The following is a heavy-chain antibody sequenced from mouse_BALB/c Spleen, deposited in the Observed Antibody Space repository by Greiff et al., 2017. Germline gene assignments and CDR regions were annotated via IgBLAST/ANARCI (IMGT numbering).Heavy chain of an antibody. CDR1: GFYIKDTY. Sequence: VQLQQSGAELVKPGPSVKLSCTASGFYIKDTYMHWVKQRPEQGLEWIGRIEPANGNTKYDPKFQGQATITADTSSNPDYLQLSSLTSEDTAVYYCAFYYGYAMDYWGQGTSVTVSS. V-gene: IGHV14-3*02. J-gene: IGHJ4*01. CDR2: IEPANGNT. D-gene: IGHD1-1*01. CDR3: AFYYGYAMDY.